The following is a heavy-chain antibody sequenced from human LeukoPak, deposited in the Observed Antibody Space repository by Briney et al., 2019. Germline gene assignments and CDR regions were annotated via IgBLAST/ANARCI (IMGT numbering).Heavy chain of an antibody. CDR3: ARDFPDHFGSGKYAYDYYYMEV. CDR1: GGSISNYY. D-gene: IGHD3-10*01. CDR2: IFSNGTT. V-gene: IGHV4-4*07. J-gene: IGHJ6*03. Sequence: PSETLSLTCTVSGGSISNYYWSWIRQPAGKGLEWIGRIFSNGTTNYNPSLKRRVTMSVDTSKNHFSLKLNSVTAADTAVYYCARDFPDHFGSGKYAYDYYYMEVWGKGTTVTISS.